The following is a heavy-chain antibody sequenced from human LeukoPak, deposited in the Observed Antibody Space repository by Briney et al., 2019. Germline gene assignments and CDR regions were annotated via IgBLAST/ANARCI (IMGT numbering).Heavy chain of an antibody. D-gene: IGHD1-1*01. Sequence: KASETLSLTCTVSGGSISSGSYYWSWIRQPAGKGLEWIGSICSGGNICSNPSLESRVTISVDSSRSHFFLQLTSVTAADTAVYFCARDGPWKSDYWGQGTLVTVSS. CDR2: ICSGGNI. V-gene: IGHV4-39*02. CDR1: GGSISSGSYY. J-gene: IGHJ4*02. CDR3: ARDGPWKSDY.